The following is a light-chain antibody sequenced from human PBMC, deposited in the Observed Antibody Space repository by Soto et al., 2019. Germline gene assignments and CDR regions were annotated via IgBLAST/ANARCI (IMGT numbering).Light chain of an antibody. V-gene: IGKV3-15*01. CDR3: QQYHDLPFS. Sequence: EKVMTKSSAARSVSQEERATLSSRASQSVSSNLAWYQQKPGQAPRLLIYGVSTRATGIPARFSGSESGTEFTLTICSLQSEDVAVYYCQQYHDLPFSFGPGTKVDIK. CDR2: GVS. J-gene: IGKJ3*01. CDR1: QSVSSN.